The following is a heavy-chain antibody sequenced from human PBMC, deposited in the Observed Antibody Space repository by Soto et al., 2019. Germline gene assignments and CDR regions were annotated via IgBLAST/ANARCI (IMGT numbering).Heavy chain of an antibody. CDR2: IYYSGTT. V-gene: IGHV4-59*08. Sequence: SETLSLTCTVSGGSISNYYWSWIRQPPGKGLEWIGYIYYSGTTNYSPSFRGHVTISGDRSISTVYLQWSSLQASDTAVYYCARQMSNSDTGHYVYYFDFWGQGTLVTVSS. D-gene: IGHD3-9*01. CDR1: GGSISNYY. CDR3: ARQMSNSDTGHYVYYFDF. J-gene: IGHJ4*02.